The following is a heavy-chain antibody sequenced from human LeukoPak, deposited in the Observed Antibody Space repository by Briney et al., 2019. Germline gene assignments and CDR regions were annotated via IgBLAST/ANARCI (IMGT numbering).Heavy chain of an antibody. D-gene: IGHD6-6*01. CDR1: GGSISTYY. CDR2: IHASGAT. V-gene: IGHV4-4*09. J-gene: IGHJ4*02. CDR3: ARHDAGIAARPFDN. Sequence: SETLSLTCTVSGGSISTYYWSWIRRPPGKGLEWIAYIHASGATNYNPSLKSRITISVDTSKNQFSLKLSSVTAADTAVYYCARHDAGIAARPFDNWGQGTLVTVSS.